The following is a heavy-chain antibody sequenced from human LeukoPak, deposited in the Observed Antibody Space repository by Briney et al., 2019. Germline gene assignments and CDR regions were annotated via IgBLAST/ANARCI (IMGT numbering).Heavy chain of an antibody. J-gene: IGHJ4*02. V-gene: IGHV3-23*01. D-gene: IGHD5-18*01. CDR1: GFTLRGHV. Sequence: GGSLRLSCAPSGFTLRGHVMSWGRQAPGRGLEWVSSSSSCGGSTYYADSVKGRFTISIAHTKNTLYLQTNSLRAAETAVNYCATDGVPTAMVDYWGQGTLVTVSS. CDR2: SSSCGGST. CDR3: ATDGVPTAMVDY.